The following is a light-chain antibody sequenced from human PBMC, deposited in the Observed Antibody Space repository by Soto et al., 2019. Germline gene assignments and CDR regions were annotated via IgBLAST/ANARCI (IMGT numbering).Light chain of an antibody. J-gene: IGKJ2*01. CDR1: QSISTW. V-gene: IGKV1-5*01. Sequence: DIQMTQSPSTLSASVGDRVTITCRASQSISTWLAWYQQKPGKAPKLLIYDASNLEGGVSSRFSGSGSGTEFTLTISSLQPDDFATYYCQQYNRLYTFGQGTKVDIK. CDR3: QQYNRLYT. CDR2: DAS.